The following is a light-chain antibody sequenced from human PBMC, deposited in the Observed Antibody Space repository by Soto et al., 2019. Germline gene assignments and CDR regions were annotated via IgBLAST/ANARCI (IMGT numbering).Light chain of an antibody. CDR2: DAS. CDR1: QSVSSY. Sequence: EIVLTQSPATLSLSPGERGTLSCRASQSVSSYLAWYQQKPGQAPRLLIYDASNRATGIPARFSGSGSGTDFTLTISSLQPEDFATYYCQQSYSTPPRFGGGTKVDIK. J-gene: IGKJ4*02. CDR3: QQSYSTPPR. V-gene: IGKV3-11*01.